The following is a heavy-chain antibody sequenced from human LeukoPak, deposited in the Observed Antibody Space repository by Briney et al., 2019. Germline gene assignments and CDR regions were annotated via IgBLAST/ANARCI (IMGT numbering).Heavy chain of an antibody. V-gene: IGHV3-7*03. CDR1: GFTFSSYW. CDR3: ARDSGGVLLWFGEHYGMDV. Sequence: GGSLRLSCAASGFTFSSYWMSWVHQAPGKGLEWVANIKQDGSEKYYVDSVKGRFTISRDTAKNSLYLQMNSLRAEDTAVYYCARDSGGVLLWFGEHYGMDVWGKGTTVTVSS. J-gene: IGHJ6*04. CDR2: IKQDGSEK. D-gene: IGHD3-10*01.